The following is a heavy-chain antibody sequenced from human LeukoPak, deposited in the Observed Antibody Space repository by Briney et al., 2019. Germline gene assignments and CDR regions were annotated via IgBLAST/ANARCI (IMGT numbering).Heavy chain of an antibody. D-gene: IGHD2-15*01. V-gene: IGHV3-21*01. CDR2: INDNGGQR. CDR3: ARARPLGYCSGGSCFEFDY. Sequence: GGSLRLSCAASGFAFNNYAMTWVRQAPGKGLEWVSNINDNGGQRHYADSVKGRFTISRDNAKNSLYLQMNSLRAEDTAVYYCARARPLGYCSGGSCFEFDYWGQGTLVAVSS. J-gene: IGHJ4*02. CDR1: GFAFNNYA.